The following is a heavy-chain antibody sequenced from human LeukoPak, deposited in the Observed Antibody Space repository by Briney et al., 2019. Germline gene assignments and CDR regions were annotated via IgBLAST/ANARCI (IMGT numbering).Heavy chain of an antibody. CDR2: MNPNSGNT. Sequence: GASVKVSCKASGYTFTSYDINWVRQATGQGLEWMGWMNPNSGNTGYAQKFQGRVTMTRNTSISTAYMELSSLRSEDTAVYYCARGGGGSSSWYLSYYYYYMDVWGKGTTVTISS. J-gene: IGHJ6*03. V-gene: IGHV1-8*01. D-gene: IGHD6-13*01. CDR3: ARGGGGSSSWYLSYYYYYMDV. CDR1: GYTFTSYD.